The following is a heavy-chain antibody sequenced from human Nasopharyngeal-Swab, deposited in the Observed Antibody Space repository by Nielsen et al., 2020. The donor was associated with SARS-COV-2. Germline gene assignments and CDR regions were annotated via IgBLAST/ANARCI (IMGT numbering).Heavy chain of an antibody. Sequence: WIRQPPGKGPEWIGEINHSGSTNYNPSLKSRVTISVDTSKNQFSLKLSSVTAADTAVYYCARGQGPRHYYDSSGYYYDVLGRGYYFDYWGQGTLVTVSS. CDR2: INHSGST. CDR3: ARGQGPRHYYDSSGYYYDVLGRGYYFDY. V-gene: IGHV4-34*01. J-gene: IGHJ4*02. D-gene: IGHD3-22*01.